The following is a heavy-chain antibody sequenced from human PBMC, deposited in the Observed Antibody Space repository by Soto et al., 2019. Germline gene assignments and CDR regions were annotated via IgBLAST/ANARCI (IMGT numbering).Heavy chain of an antibody. CDR2: VSASGGTP. V-gene: IGHV3-23*01. CDR1: GFTFSDYA. J-gene: IGHJ4*02. D-gene: IGHD6-13*01. Sequence: EVQLLESGGGLVQPGGSLRLSCVASGFTFSDYAMSWVRQAPGKGLEWVSAVSASGGTPYYADSVRGRFTISRDNSKNTFYLQKNSLRVEDTAIYYCAKGRTSWHTWGFDSWGQGTLVTVSS. CDR3: AKGRTSWHTWGFDS.